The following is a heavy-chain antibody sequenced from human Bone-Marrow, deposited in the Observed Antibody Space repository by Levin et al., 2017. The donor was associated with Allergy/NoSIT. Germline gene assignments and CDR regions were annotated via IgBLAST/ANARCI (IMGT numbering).Heavy chain of an antibody. CDR2: INPNSGGT. J-gene: IGHJ4*02. Sequence: ASVKVSCKASGYTFTGYYMHWVRQAPGQGLEWMGRINPNSGGTNYAQKFQGRVTMTRDTSISTAYMELSRLRSDDTAVYYCARGVAARTRYFDYWGQGTLVTVSS. CDR1: GYTFTGYY. CDR3: ARGVAARTRYFDY. D-gene: IGHD6-6*01. V-gene: IGHV1-2*06.